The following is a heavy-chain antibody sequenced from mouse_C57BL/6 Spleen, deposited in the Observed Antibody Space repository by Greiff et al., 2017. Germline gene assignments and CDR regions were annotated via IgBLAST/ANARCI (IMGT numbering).Heavy chain of an antibody. V-gene: IGHV5-9*01. J-gene: IGHJ4*01. D-gene: IGHD2-2*01. CDR2: ISGGGGNT. CDR1: GFTFSSYT. CDR3: ARGYLYAMDY. Sequence: EVKLMESGGGLVKPGGSLKLSCAASGFTFSSYTMSWVRQTPEKRLEWVATISGGGGNTYYPDSVKGRFTISRDNAKNTLYLQMSSLRSEDTALYYCARGYLYAMDYWGQGTSVTVSS.